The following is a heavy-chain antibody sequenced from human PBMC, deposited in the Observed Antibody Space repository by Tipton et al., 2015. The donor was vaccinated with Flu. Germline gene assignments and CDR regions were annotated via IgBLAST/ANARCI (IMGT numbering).Heavy chain of an antibody. CDR2: ILYRGST. D-gene: IGHD5-12*01. Sequence: TLSLTCTFSGASITSGGFYWTWIRQHPGKGLEWVGSILYRGSTYYNPALRSRISISMDASRNQFSREMTSLAAADTAIYFCAGEQGGLFDLWGQGTLVSVSS. J-gene: IGHJ5*02. CDR1: GASITSGGFY. V-gene: IGHV4-31*03. CDR3: AGEQGGLFDL.